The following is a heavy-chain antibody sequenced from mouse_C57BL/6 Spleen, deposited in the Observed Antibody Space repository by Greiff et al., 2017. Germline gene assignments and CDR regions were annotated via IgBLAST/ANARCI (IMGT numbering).Heavy chain of an antibody. D-gene: IGHD2-5*01. CDR2: ISYDGSN. Sequence: EVKVEESGPGLVKPSQSLSLTCSVTGYSITSGYYWNWIRQFPGNKLEWMGYISYDGSNNYNPSLKNRISITRDTSKNQFFLKLNSVTTEDTATYYCAPSYYSNYGAMDYWGQGTSVTVSS. V-gene: IGHV3-6*01. CDR1: GYSITSGYY. CDR3: APSYYSNYGAMDY. J-gene: IGHJ4*01.